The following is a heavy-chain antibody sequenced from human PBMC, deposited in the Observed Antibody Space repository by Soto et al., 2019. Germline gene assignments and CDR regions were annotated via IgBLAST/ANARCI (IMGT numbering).Heavy chain of an antibody. D-gene: IGHD6-19*01. CDR3: AKGLEWLVTWDFAY. V-gene: IGHV3-30*18. CDR1: GVAFSDFG. Sequence: QVQLVESGGGVVQPGTSLRLSCSASGVAFSDFGVHWVRQSPGKGLEWVASISYDETATYYSDSVKGRFTSARDKAKNTLFLQMNRLRTEDTAMYYCAKGLEWLVTWDFAYWGQGTLVTVSS. J-gene: IGHJ4*02. CDR2: ISYDETAT.